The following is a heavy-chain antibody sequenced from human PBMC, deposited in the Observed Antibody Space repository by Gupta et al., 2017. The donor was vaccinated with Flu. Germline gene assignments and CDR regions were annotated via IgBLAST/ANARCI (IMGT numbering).Heavy chain of an antibody. CDR2: ITHSGST. V-gene: IGHV4-34*01. D-gene: IGHD3-3*01. J-gene: IGHJ5*02. CDR3: AREFRLNRRFDP. Sequence: QVQLQQWGAGLLKPSETLSLTCAVYAGCFSDDYWSWNRQPPGKGLEWIGEITHSGSTNYNPSLKSRVTISKDTSKNQFSLNLNSVTAADTAVYYCAREFRLNRRFDPGGQGTLVTVSS. CDR1: AGCFSDDY.